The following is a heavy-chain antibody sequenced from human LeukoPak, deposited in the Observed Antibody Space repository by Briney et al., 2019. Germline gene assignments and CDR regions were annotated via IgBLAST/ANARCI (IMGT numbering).Heavy chain of an antibody. V-gene: IGHV4-4*02. D-gene: IGHD6-13*01. CDR2: IYHSGST. J-gene: IGHJ4*02. Sequence: PSETLSLTCAVSGGSISSSNWWSWVRQPPGKGLEWIGEIYHSGSTNYNPSLKSRVTISVDKSKNQFSLKLSSVTAADTAVYYCARLGDGSIAAAGTSSYYSDYGGQGTLATVSS. CDR3: ARLGDGSIAAAGTSSYYSDY. CDR1: GGSISSSNW.